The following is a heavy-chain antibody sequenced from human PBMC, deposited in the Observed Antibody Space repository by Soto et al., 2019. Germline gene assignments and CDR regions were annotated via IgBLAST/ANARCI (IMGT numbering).Heavy chain of an antibody. J-gene: IGHJ6*02. V-gene: IGHV1-8*01. CDR1: GYTFASFD. Sequence: QAQLVQSGAEVKKPGASVKVSCKASGYTFASFDINWVRQATGQGPEWMGWMSPNSGNTGYALKFQGRVTMTRDTSRTTAYMELSSLRSEDTAVYYCARGVDAGMDVRGQGTTVTVSS. D-gene: IGHD1-1*01. CDR2: MSPNSGNT. CDR3: ARGVDAGMDV.